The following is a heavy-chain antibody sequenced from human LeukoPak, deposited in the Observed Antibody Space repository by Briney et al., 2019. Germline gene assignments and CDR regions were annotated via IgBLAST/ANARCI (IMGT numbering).Heavy chain of an antibody. V-gene: IGHV3-11*06. CDR2: ISSGSRYI. D-gene: IGHD5-24*01. Sequence: KTGGSLRLSCAASGFTFSDYYMSWIRQAPGKGLEWVSYISSGSRYIDYADSVEGRVTISRDNAKNSLFLQMSGLSAEDTAVYYCARDRRDGYNWDAFDIWGEGTMVTVSS. CDR3: ARDRRDGYNWDAFDI. J-gene: IGHJ3*02. CDR1: GFTFSDYY.